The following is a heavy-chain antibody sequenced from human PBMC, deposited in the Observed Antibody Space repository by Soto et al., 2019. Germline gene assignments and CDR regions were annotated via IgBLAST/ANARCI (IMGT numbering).Heavy chain of an antibody. D-gene: IGHD3-22*01. J-gene: IGHJ4*02. Sequence: GESLKISCKGSGYSFTSYWIGWVRQMPGKGLEWMGIIYPGDSDTRYSPSFQGQVTISADKSTSTAYLQWSSLKASDTAMYYCARRGIDYDSSGYYSYFDYWGQGTLVTVSS. V-gene: IGHV5-51*01. CDR1: GYSFTSYW. CDR2: IYPGDSDT. CDR3: ARRGIDYDSSGYYSYFDY.